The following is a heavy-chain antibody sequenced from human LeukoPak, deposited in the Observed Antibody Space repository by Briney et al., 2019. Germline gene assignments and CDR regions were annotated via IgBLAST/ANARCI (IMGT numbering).Heavy chain of an antibody. Sequence: MSSETLSPTCGVSGGSISSYYWSWIRQPPGKGLEWIGYIYYSGSTNYSPSLKSRVTISVDTSKNQFSLKLSSVTAADTAVYYCARQGYSAYEILDYWGQGTLVTVSS. CDR2: IYYSGST. CDR3: ARQGYSAYEILDY. CDR1: GGSISSYY. V-gene: IGHV4-59*08. D-gene: IGHD5-12*01. J-gene: IGHJ4*02.